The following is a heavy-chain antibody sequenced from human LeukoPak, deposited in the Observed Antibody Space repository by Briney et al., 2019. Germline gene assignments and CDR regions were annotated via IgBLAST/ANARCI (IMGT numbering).Heavy chain of an antibody. CDR1: GGSISSYY. J-gene: IGHJ6*03. CDR3: ARGSGYYYYYYMDV. Sequence: PSETLSLTCTVSGGSISSYYWSWIRRPAGKGLEWIGRIYTSGSTNYNPSLKSRVTMSVDTSKNQFSLKLSSVTAAGTAVYYCARGSGYYYYYYMDVWGKGTTVTVSS. D-gene: IGHD2-15*01. CDR2: IYTSGST. V-gene: IGHV4-4*07.